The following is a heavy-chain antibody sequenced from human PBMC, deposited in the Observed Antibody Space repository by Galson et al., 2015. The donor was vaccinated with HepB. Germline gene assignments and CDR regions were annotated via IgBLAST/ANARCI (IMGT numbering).Heavy chain of an antibody. CDR3: AKGDYYDSSGGFDY. D-gene: IGHD3-22*01. CDR2: ISGSGGST. CDR1: GFTFSSYA. J-gene: IGHJ4*02. Sequence: SLRLSCAASGFTFSSYAMSWVRQAPGEGLEWVSAISGSGGSTYYADSVKGRFTISGDNSKNTLYLQMNSLRAEDTAVYYCAKGDYYDSSGGFDYWGQGTLVTVSS. V-gene: IGHV3-23*01.